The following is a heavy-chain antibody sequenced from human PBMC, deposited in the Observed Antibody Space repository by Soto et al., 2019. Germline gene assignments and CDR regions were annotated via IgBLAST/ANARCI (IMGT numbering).Heavy chain of an antibody. V-gene: IGHV1-69*13. Sequence: SVKVSCKASGGTFSSYAISWVRQAPGQGLEWMGGIIPIFGTANYAQKFQGRVTITADESTSTAYMELSSLRSEDTAVYYCASTKTRLNDAFDIWGQGTMVTVSS. D-gene: IGHD1-1*01. CDR1: GGTFSSYA. CDR3: ASTKTRLNDAFDI. CDR2: IIPIFGTA. J-gene: IGHJ3*02.